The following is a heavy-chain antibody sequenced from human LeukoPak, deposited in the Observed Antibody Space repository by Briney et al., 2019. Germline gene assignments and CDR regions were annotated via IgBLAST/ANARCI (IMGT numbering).Heavy chain of an antibody. CDR1: GYTFTHYY. J-gene: IGHJ4*02. CDR3: ARANFLYCSSTTCFFDY. V-gene: IGHV1-2*02. D-gene: IGHD2-2*01. CDR2: INPNDGDT. Sequence: ASVKVSCKASGYTFTHYYMHWVRQAPGQGFEWMGWINPNDGDTNYAQKFQGRVTMTRDTSISTAHMEVSRLRSDDTTVYYCARANFLYCSSTTCFFDYWGQACLVTVPS.